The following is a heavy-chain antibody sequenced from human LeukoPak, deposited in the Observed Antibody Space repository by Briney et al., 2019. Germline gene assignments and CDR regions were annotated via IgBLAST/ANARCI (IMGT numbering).Heavy chain of an antibody. V-gene: IGHV4-61*01. CDR3: ARGRSYGFDFDS. Sequence: SETLSLTCDVSGVSINTCCYYWTWMRQPPGKGLEWIGYKYYSGSTRYNSSLRSRLTISLDTSKNQFSLRLTSVTAADTAVYYCARGRSYGFDFDSWGPGTPAIVSS. CDR2: KYYSGST. D-gene: IGHD5-18*01. J-gene: IGHJ4*02. CDR1: GVSINTCCYY.